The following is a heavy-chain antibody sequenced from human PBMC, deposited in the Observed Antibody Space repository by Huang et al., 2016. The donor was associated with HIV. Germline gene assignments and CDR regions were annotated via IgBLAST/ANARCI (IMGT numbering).Heavy chain of an antibody. Sequence: QVLLVQSGAEVRKPGSSVQVSCTAFGGTFSSYAISWVRQAPGQGLEWMGGIIPICGTASYTQKFQGRVTITVDESTNTGYMELARLTSEDTAVYYCARTAYSYGFRQGYNWFDPWGQGTPVTVSS. J-gene: IGHJ5*02. CDR2: IIPICGTA. V-gene: IGHV1-69*13. D-gene: IGHD5-18*01. CDR3: ARTAYSYGFRQGYNWFDP. CDR1: GGTFSSYA.